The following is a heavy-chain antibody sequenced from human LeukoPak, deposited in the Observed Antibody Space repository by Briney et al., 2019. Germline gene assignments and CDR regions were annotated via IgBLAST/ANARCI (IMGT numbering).Heavy chain of an antibody. CDR2: IYYSGST. CDR1: GGSISSYY. CDR3: GVYSYGYFDY. Sequence: SETLSLTCTVSGGSISSYYWSWIRQPPGKELEWIGYIYYSGSTNYNPSLKSRVTISVDTSKNQFSLKLSSVTAADTAVYYCGVYSYGYFDYWGQGTLVTVSS. D-gene: IGHD5-18*01. J-gene: IGHJ4*02. V-gene: IGHV4-59*01.